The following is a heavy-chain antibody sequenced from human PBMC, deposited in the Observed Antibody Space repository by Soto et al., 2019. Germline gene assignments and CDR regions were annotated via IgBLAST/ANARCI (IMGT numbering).Heavy chain of an antibody. Sequence: QLQLQESGPGLVEPSEPLSLTCTVSGGSISGTNEYWGWIRQPPGKGLEWIARIHYDGRTYCTPSLNSRLTISADTSKNHFSLTLSSVTTADTAVYYGARTYSGSWSYSYWCQGTLVIVSS. CDR3: ARTYSGSWSYSY. V-gene: IGHV4-39*02. D-gene: IGHD3-10*01. CDR2: IHYDGRT. CDR1: GGSISGTNEY. J-gene: IGHJ1*01.